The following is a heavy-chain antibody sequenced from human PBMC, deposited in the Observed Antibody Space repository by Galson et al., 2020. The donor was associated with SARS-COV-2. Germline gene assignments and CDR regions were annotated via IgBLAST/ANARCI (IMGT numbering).Heavy chain of an antibody. J-gene: IGHJ6*02. CDR2: IDWDDYK. Sequence: SGPTLVKPTQPLTLTCTFSGFSLTTAAMRVNWIRQPPGKALEWLARIDWDDYKFYSTSLKTRLTISKDTSKNQVVLTLTNMGPVDTATYYCARSTLSTSYGMDVWGQGTTVTVSS. V-gene: IGHV2-70*04. D-gene: IGHD2-2*01. CDR3: ARSTLSTSYGMDV. CDR1: GFSLTTAAMR.